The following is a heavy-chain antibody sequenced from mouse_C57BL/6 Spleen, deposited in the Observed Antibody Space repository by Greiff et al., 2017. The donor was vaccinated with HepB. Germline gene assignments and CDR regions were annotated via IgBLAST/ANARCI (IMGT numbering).Heavy chain of an antibody. V-gene: IGHV1-69*01. CDR1: GYTFTSYW. D-gene: IGHD2-4*01. J-gene: IGHJ2*01. Sequence: QVQLQQPGAELVMPGASVKLSCKASGYTFTSYWMHWVKQRPGQGLEWIGEIDPSDSYTNYNQKFKGKSTLTVDKSSSTAYMQLSSLTSEDSAVYYCARGDDYDRGYFDYWGQGTTLTVSS. CDR3: ARGDDYDRGYFDY. CDR2: IDPSDSYT.